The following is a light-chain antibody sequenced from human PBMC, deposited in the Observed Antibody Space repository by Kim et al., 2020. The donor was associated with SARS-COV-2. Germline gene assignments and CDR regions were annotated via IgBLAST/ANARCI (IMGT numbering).Light chain of an antibody. CDR3: QQSYSNIIT. CDR1: QIIGSY. V-gene: IGKV1-39*01. Sequence: DIQMTQSPSSLSASVGDRVTITCRAGQIIGSYLNWYQQKPGKAPKLLIYATSSLQSGVPSRFSGSGSGTDFSLTINSLQPEDFALYYCQQSYSNIITFGGGTKVDIK. CDR2: ATS. J-gene: IGKJ4*01.